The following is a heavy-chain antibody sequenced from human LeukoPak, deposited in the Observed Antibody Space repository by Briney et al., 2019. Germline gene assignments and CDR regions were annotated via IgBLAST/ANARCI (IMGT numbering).Heavy chain of an antibody. CDR3: ARDAPGLETIVATTGDYGMDV. CDR1: GFTFSSYE. V-gene: IGHV3-48*03. D-gene: IGHD5-12*01. CDR2: ISSSGSTI. Sequence: GGSLRLSCAASGFTFSSYEMNWVRQAPGKGREGVSYISSSGSTIYYADSVKGRFTISRDNAKNSLYLKMNSLRAEDTAVYYCARDAPGLETIVATTGDYGMDVWGQGTTVTVSS. J-gene: IGHJ6*02.